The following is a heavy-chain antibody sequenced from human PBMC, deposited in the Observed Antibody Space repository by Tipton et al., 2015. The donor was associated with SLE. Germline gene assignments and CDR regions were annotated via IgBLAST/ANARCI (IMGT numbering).Heavy chain of an antibody. CDR2: IYYSGST. Sequence: TLSLTCTVSGGSISSSSYYWGWIRQPPGKGLEWIGSIYYSGSTYYNPSLKSRVTISVDTSKNQFSLKQSSVTAADTAVYYCARLNRYSSHGVFDYWGQGTLVTVSS. J-gene: IGHJ4*02. CDR1: GGSISSSSYY. D-gene: IGHD6-13*01. V-gene: IGHV4-39*07. CDR3: ARLNRYSSHGVFDY.